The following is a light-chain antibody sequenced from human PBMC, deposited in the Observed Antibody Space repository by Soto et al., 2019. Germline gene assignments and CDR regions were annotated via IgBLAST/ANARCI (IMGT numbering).Light chain of an antibody. Sequence: DIQMTQSPSSLSASIGDRVTITCRASQNIRSFLNWYQQKPGKAPQLLIYGASILHNGVPSRFSGSGSGTDFTLTISSLQPEDFATYYCQQSYSTPWTFGQGTKVEIK. CDR2: GAS. CDR3: QQSYSTPWT. CDR1: QNIRSF. J-gene: IGKJ1*01. V-gene: IGKV1-39*01.